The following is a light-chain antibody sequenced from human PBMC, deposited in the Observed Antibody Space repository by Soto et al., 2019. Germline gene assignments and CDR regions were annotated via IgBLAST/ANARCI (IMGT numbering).Light chain of an antibody. J-gene: IGKJ1*01. V-gene: IGKV1-39*01. Sequence: VQMTQSPSSLSASVGERVTITCRASQSSTGYLNWFQQKPGEAPRLLIYAASRLHSGVPSRFSGTGSGTDFTLNISSLQPEDFATYFCQQDHNTMWTFGQGTKVEVK. CDR3: QQDHNTMWT. CDR1: QSSTGY. CDR2: AAS.